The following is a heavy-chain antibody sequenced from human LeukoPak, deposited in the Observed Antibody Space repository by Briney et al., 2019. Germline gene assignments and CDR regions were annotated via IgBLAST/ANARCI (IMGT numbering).Heavy chain of an antibody. D-gene: IGHD3-22*01. CDR2: ISSSSSYI. V-gene: IGHV3-21*01. CDR3: ARDYYDSSGYYHGDY. CDR1: GFTFSSYS. Sequence: GGSLRLSCAASGFTFSSYSMNWVRQGPGKGLECVSSISSSSSYIFYADSVKGRFTISRDNAKNSLYLQMNSLRAEDTAVYYCARDYYDSSGYYHGDYWGQGTLVTVSS. J-gene: IGHJ4*02.